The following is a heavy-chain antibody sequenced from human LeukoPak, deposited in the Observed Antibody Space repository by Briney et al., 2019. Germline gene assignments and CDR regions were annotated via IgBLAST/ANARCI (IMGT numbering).Heavy chain of an antibody. CDR1: GYTFISYY. J-gene: IGHJ4*02. CDR3: ARVWSGYYMVDF. V-gene: IGHV1-46*03. Sequence: SXXVSCKSSGYTFISYYMQWVRQAPGQGLEWVGVINPNSGFTSHAQKFQGRVTMTRDTSTSTAYMELRSLRSEDTAVYYCARVWSGYYMVDFWGQGTLVTVSS. CDR2: INPNSGFT. D-gene: IGHD3-3*01.